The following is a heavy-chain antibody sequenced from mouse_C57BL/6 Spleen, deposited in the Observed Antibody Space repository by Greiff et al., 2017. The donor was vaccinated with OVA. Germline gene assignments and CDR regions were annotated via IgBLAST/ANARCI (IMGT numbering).Heavy chain of an antibody. CDR3: TRITTVVANWYFDV. CDR1: GFNIKDDY. CDR2: IDPENGDT. Sequence: VQLQQSGAELVRPGASVKLSCTASGFNIKDDYMHWVKQRPEQGLEWIGWIDPENGDTEYASKFQGKATITADTSSNTAYLQLSSLTSEDTAVYYCTRITTVVANWYFDVWGTGTTVTVSS. V-gene: IGHV14-4*01. J-gene: IGHJ1*03. D-gene: IGHD1-1*01.